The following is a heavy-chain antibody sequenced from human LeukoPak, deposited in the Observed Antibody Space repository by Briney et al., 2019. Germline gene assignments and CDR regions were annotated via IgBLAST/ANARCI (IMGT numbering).Heavy chain of an antibody. Sequence: GGSLKLSYAASGFTFSGSAMHWVRQASGKGLEWVGRIRSKANSYATAYAASVKGRFTISRDDSKNTAYLQMNSLKTEDTAVYYCTRRDCSGGSCYLDYWGQGTLVTVSS. D-gene: IGHD2-15*01. CDR3: TRRDCSGGSCYLDY. J-gene: IGHJ4*02. CDR1: GFTFSGSA. CDR2: IRSKANSYAT. V-gene: IGHV3-73*01.